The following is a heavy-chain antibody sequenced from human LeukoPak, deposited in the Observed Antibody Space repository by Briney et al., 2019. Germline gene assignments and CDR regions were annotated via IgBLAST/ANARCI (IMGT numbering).Heavy chain of an antibody. CDR3: ARGAGATTSFDY. D-gene: IGHD1-26*01. CDR1: GYNFTSYY. V-gene: IGHV1-46*03. CDR2: INPTGGTT. Sequence: ASVKVSCKVSGYNFTSYYMHWVRQAPGQGLEWLGIINPTGGTTTYAQKFQGRVTMTRDTSTNTVYMELSSLRSEDTAVYYCARGAGATTSFDYWGQGTMVTVSS. J-gene: IGHJ4*02.